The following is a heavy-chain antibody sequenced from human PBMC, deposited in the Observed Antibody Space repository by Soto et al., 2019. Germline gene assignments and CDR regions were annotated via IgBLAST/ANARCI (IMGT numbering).Heavy chain of an antibody. D-gene: IGHD2-15*01. CDR3: SDWRAGGPVNLDH. Sequence: SGGSLRLSCVVSGLSLNNYAIAWVRHAPGKGLEFFSTIDVLDGAWYSDSVRGRLAISRDVSRNTVYLQMSSLRVEDTAIYFCSDWRAGGPVNLDHWGPGTRVTVSS. CDR2: IDVLDGA. CDR1: GLSLNNYA. V-gene: IGHV3-23*01. J-gene: IGHJ4*02.